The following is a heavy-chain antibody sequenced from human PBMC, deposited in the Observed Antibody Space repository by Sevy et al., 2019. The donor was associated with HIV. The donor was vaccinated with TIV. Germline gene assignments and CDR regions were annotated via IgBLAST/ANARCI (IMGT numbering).Heavy chain of an antibody. Sequence: SETLSLTCTVSGGSVSSGSYYWSWIRQPPGKGLEWIGYIYYSGSTNYNPPLKSRVTISVDTSKNQFSLKLSSVTAADTAVYYCARDAVPYYYDSGYYYGMDVWGQGTTVTVSS. CDR2: IYYSGST. D-gene: IGHD3-22*01. V-gene: IGHV4-61*01. J-gene: IGHJ6*02. CDR3: ARDAVPYYYDSGYYYGMDV. CDR1: GGSVSSGSYY.